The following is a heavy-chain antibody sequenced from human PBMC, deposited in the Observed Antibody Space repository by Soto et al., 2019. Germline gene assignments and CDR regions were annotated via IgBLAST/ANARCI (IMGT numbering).Heavy chain of an antibody. V-gene: IGHV4-30-4*01. CDR3: AREVIPLTTDWYFDL. D-gene: IGHD4-17*01. CDR2: IYDSGST. Sequence: QLKLRESGPGLVKPSETLSLTCTVSGGSISGDVGGLYYWSWIRQPPGKGLEWIGYIYDSGSTYYNPSRKSRVTISVDTSKNQFSLRLSSVTAADTAVYYCAREVIPLTTDWYFDLWGRGTLVTVSS. J-gene: IGHJ2*01. CDR1: GGSISGDVGGLYY.